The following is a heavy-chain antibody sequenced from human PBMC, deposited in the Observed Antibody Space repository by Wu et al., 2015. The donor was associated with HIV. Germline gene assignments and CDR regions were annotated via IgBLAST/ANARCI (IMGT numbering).Heavy chain of an antibody. CDR2: IIPIHSIA. V-gene: IGHV1-69*05. CDR3: ARYAYYDSSGYYGRRDGWFDP. Sequence: QVQLVQSGAEVKKFGSSVKVSCKASRDTFTYFAINWVRQAPGQGLEWMGGIIPIHSIANYAQNFQGRVTITTDESTSTAYMELSSLRSEGTAVYYCARYAYYDSSGYYGRRDGWFDPWGQGTLVTVSS. CDR1: RDTFTYFA. D-gene: IGHD3-22*01. J-gene: IGHJ5*02.